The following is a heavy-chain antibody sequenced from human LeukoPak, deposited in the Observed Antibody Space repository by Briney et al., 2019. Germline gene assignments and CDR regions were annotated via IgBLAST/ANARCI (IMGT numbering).Heavy chain of an antibody. V-gene: IGHV4-4*07. CDR1: GGSISNYY. D-gene: IGHD3-9*01. CDR2: IYTSGST. CDR3: ARERDNDILTGYYRGHYYYYYMDV. J-gene: IGHJ6*03. Sequence: SETLSLTCTVSGGSISNYYWSWIRQPAGKGLEWIGRIYTSGSTNYNPSLKSRVTMSVDTSKNQFSLKLSSVTAADTAVYYCARERDNDILTGYYRGHYYYYYMDVWGKGTTVTVSS.